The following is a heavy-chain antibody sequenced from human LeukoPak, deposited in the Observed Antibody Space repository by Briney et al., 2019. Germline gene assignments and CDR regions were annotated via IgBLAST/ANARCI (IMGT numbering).Heavy chain of an antibody. Sequence: SETLSLTCTVSGGSISSYYWSWIRQPPGKGLEWIGYIYYSGSTNYNPSLKSRVTISVDTSKNQFSLKLSSVTAADTAVYYCARVDIVATMFSRYDWFDPWGQGTLVTVSS. J-gene: IGHJ5*02. CDR2: IYYSGST. CDR3: ARVDIVATMFSRYDWFDP. D-gene: IGHD5-12*01. CDR1: GGSISSYY. V-gene: IGHV4-59*01.